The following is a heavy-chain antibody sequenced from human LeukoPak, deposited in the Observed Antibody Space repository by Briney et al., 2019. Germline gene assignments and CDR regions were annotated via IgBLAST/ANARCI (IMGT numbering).Heavy chain of an antibody. CDR2: MNPDNGNT. CDR3: ARARSVRTYNWFDP. J-gene: IGHJ5*02. Sequence: ASVKVSCKASGYTFTSYGISWVRQATGQGLEWMGWMNPDNGNTGYAQKFQGRVTMTRDTSISTAYMELSSLRSEDTAVYFCARARSVRTYNWFDPWGQGTLVTVSS. V-gene: IGHV1-8*02. CDR1: GYTFTSYG. D-gene: IGHD3-3*01.